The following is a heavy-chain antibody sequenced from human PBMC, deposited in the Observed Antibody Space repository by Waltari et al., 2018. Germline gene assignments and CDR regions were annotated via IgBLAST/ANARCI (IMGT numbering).Heavy chain of an antibody. CDR2: ISGSGGST. Sequence: EVQLLESGGGLVQPGGSLRLSCAASGFTFSSYAMSWVRQAPGQGLEWVSAISGSGGSTYYADSVKGRFTISRDNSKNTLYLQMNSLRAEDTAVYYCAKLNRYCSGGSCWGLDYWGQGTLVTVSS. J-gene: IGHJ4*02. CDR3: AKLNRYCSGGSCWGLDY. D-gene: IGHD2-15*01. V-gene: IGHV3-23*01. CDR1: GFTFSSYA.